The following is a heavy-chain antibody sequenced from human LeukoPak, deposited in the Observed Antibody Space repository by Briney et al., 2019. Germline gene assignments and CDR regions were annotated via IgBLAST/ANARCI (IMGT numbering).Heavy chain of an antibody. Sequence: SETLSLTCTVPGGSISSGDYYWTWIRQPPGKGLEWIGYIYNSGSTYYNPSLKSRVVISVDTSKNQFSLKLSSVTAADTAVYFCARDHYDSSGYPWLDYWGQGTLVTVSS. CDR3: ARDHYDSSGYPWLDY. J-gene: IGHJ4*02. CDR2: IYNSGST. CDR1: GGSISSGDYY. V-gene: IGHV4-30-4*01. D-gene: IGHD3-22*01.